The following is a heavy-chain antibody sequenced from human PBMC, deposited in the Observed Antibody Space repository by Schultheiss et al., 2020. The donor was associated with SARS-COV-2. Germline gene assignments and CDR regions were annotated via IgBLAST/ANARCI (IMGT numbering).Heavy chain of an antibody. CDR1: GYTFTSYY. V-gene: IGHV1-2*04. CDR2: INPNSGGT. CDR3: ARDLGCSGGSCYSLPENFDY. J-gene: IGHJ4*02. Sequence: GESLKISCKASGYTFTSYYMHWVRQAPGQGLEWMGWINPNSGGTNYAQKFQGWVTMTRDTSISTAYMELSRLRSDDTAVYYCARDLGCSGGSCYSLPENFDYWGQGTLVTVSS. D-gene: IGHD2-15*01.